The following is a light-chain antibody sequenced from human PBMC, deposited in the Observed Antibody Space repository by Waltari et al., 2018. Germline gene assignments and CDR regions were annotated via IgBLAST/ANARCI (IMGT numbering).Light chain of an antibody. V-gene: IGKV3-20*01. J-gene: IGKJ1*01. CDR3: QHYLRLPVT. Sequence: IVLTQSPGTLSLSPGESATLACRPSQSVTRALAWYQQKPGQAPRLLIYGASNRATGLPDRFSGSGSGTDFSLTISSLEPEDFAVYYCQHYLRLPVTFGQGTKVEVK. CDR1: QSVTRA. CDR2: GAS.